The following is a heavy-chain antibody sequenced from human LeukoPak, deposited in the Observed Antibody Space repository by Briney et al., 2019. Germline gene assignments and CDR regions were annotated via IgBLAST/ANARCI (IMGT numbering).Heavy chain of an antibody. CDR3: ASYDIYPPHRFDP. CDR2: IIPIFGTA. V-gene: IGHV1-69*01. CDR1: GGTFSSYA. D-gene: IGHD3-9*01. J-gene: IGHJ5*02. Sequence: SVKVSCKASGGTFSSYAISWVRQAPGQGLEWMGGIIPIFGTAHYAQKFQGRVTITADESTSTAYMELSSLRSEDTAVYYCASYDIYPPHRFDPWGQGTLVTVSS.